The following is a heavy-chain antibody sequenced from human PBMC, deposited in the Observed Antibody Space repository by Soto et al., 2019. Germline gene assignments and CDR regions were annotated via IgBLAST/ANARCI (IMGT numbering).Heavy chain of an antibody. CDR3: AREGDYYGSGANWFDP. CDR2: IWYDGSNK. CDR1: GFTFSSYG. D-gene: IGHD3-10*01. J-gene: IGHJ5*02. V-gene: IGHV3-33*01. Sequence: PGGSLRLSCAASGFTFSSYGMHWVRQAPGKGLEWVAVIWYDGSNKYYADSVKGRFTISRDNSKNTLYLQMNSLRAEDTAVYYCAREGDYYGSGANWFDPWGQGTLVTVSS.